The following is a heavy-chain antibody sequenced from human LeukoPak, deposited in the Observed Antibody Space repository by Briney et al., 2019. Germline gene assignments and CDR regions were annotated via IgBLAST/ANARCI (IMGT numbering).Heavy chain of an antibody. D-gene: IGHD2-2*03. V-gene: IGHV3-74*01. CDR2: IRSDGTST. Sequence: GGSLRLSCAASGFTFSNYWMHWVRQGPGKGLVWVSRIRSDGTSTSYADSVKGRFTISRDNAKNSLSLQMNSLRAEDTAVYYCARVNSYGCLDYWGQGTLVTVSS. J-gene: IGHJ4*02. CDR1: GFTFSNYW. CDR3: ARVNSYGCLDY.